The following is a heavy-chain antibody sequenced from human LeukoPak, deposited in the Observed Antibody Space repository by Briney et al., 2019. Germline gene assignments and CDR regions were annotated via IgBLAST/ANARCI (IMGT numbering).Heavy chain of an antibody. V-gene: IGHV5-51*01. CDR1: GYSFTSYW. J-gene: IGHJ6*02. CDR2: IYPGDSDT. CDR3: ARSYYYDSSGYYGVDYYGMDV. D-gene: IGHD3-22*01. Sequence: GESLKISCKGSGYSFTSYWIGWVRQMPGKGLEWMGIIYPGDSDTRYSPSFQGQVTISADKSISTAYLQWSSLKASDTAMYYCARSYYYDSSGYYGVDYYGMDVWGQGTTVTVSS.